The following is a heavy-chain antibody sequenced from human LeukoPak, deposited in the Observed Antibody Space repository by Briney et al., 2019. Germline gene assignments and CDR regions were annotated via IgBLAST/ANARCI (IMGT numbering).Heavy chain of an antibody. J-gene: IGHJ6*04. Sequence: GGSLRLSCAASGFTFSNYWTIWVRQAPGRGPEWVADINQGGSEKYYIDSVKGRFTISRDNAKNSLYLQMNSLRAEDTAVYYCAELGITMIGGVWGKGTTVTISS. CDR1: GFTFSNYW. CDR3: AELGITMIGGV. V-gene: IGHV3-7*01. CDR2: INQGGSEK. D-gene: IGHD3-10*02.